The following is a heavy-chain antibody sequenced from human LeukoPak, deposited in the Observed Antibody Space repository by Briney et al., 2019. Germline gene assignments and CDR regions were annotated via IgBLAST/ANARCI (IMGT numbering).Heavy chain of an antibody. CDR1: GGSFSGYY. D-gene: IGHD3-10*01. Sequence: SETLSLTCAVYGGSFSGYYWSWIRQPPGKGLEWIGEINHSGSTNYNPSLKSRVTISVDTSKNQFSLKLSSVTAADTAVYYCARDRYYGSGSYYNPRGGYFDYWGQGTLVTVSS. CDR2: INHSGST. CDR3: ARDRYYGSGSYYNPRGGYFDY. V-gene: IGHV4-34*01. J-gene: IGHJ4*02.